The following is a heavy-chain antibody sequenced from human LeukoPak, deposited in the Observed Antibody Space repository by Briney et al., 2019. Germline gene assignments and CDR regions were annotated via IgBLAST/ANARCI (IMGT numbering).Heavy chain of an antibody. CDR1: GFTFSSYT. V-gene: IGHV3-30-3*01. CDR3: ARARGDSSGYDPNYFDY. Sequence: QTGGSLRLSCAASGFTFSSYTMHWVRQAPGKGLEWVAVISYDGSNKYYADSVKGRFTISRDNSKNTLYLQMNSLRAEDTAVYYCARARGDSSGYDPNYFDYWGQGTLVTVSS. D-gene: IGHD3-22*01. CDR2: ISYDGSNK. J-gene: IGHJ4*02.